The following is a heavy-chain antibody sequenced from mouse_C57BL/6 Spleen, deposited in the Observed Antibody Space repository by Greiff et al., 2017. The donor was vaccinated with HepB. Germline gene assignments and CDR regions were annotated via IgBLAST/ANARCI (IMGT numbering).Heavy chain of an antibody. Sequence: QVHVKQPGAELVKPGASVKMSCTASGYTFTSYWITWVKQRPGQGLEWIGDIYPGSGSTNYNEKFKSKATLTVDTSSSTAYMQLSSLTSEDSAVYYCARFGYDYAYWGQGTLVTVSA. D-gene: IGHD2-4*01. J-gene: IGHJ3*01. CDR3: ARFGYDYAY. CDR2: IYPGSGST. V-gene: IGHV1-55*01. CDR1: GYTFTSYW.